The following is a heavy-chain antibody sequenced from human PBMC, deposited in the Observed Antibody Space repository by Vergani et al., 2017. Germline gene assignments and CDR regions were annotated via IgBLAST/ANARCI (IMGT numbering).Heavy chain of an antibody. CDR3: ARGGPGIAAAGYGD. CDR2: IYYSGST. V-gene: IGHV4-31*03. CDR1: GGSISSGGYY. Sequence: QVQLQESGPGLVKPSQTLSLTCTVSGGSISSGGYYWSWIRQHPGKGLEWIGYIYYSGSTYYNPSLKSRVTISVDTSKNQLSLKLSSVTAADTAVYYCARGGPGIAAAGYGDWGQGTLVTVSS. J-gene: IGHJ4*02. D-gene: IGHD6-13*01.